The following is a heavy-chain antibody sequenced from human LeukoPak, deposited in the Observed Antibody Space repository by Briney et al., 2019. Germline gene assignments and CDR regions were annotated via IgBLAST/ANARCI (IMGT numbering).Heavy chain of an antibody. J-gene: IGHJ4*02. Sequence: GGSLRLSCAASGFTFSSYSMNWVRQAPGKGLEWVSSISSSSSYIYYADSVKGRVTISRDNAKNSLYLQMNSLRAEDTAVYYCARDFSGGFDYWGQGTLVTVSS. CDR1: GFTFSSYS. V-gene: IGHV3-21*01. D-gene: IGHD3-10*01. CDR2: ISSSSSYI. CDR3: ARDFSGGFDY.